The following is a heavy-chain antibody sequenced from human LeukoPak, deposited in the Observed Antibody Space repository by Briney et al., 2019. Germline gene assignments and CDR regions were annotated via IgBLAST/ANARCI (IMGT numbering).Heavy chain of an antibody. Sequence: SETLSLTCTVSGGSISSYYWSWIRQPPGKGLEWIGYIYYSGSTNYNPSLKSRVSISVDTSKNQFSLKLSSVTAADTAVYYCARDNWNYGSSMDVWGQGTTVTVSS. J-gene: IGHJ6*02. V-gene: IGHV4-59*01. CDR2: IYYSGST. CDR3: ARDNWNYGSSMDV. CDR1: GGSISSYY. D-gene: IGHD1-7*01.